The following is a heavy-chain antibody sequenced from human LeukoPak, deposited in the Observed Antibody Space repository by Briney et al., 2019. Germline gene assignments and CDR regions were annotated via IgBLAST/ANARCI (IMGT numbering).Heavy chain of an antibody. V-gene: IGHV4-4*07. CDR3: ARDMDFWSGYYKVWWFDP. CDR2: IYTSGST. D-gene: IGHD3-3*01. Sequence: PSETLSLTCTVSGGSISSHYWSWIRQPAGKGLEWIGRIYTSGSTNYNPSLKSRVTMSVDTSKNQFSLKLSSVTAADTAVYYCARDMDFWSGYYKVWWFDPWGQGTLVTVSS. J-gene: IGHJ5*02. CDR1: GGSISSHY.